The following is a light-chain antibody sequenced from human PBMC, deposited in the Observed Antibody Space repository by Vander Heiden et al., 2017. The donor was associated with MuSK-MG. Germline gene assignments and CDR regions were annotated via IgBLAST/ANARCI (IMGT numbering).Light chain of an antibody. CDR1: SSDVGGYDY. Sequence: SPLPQPASVSGPPGQSITISCTGTSSDVGGYDYVSGYQQHPGKAPKLMIYDVSNRPSGVSNRFSGSKSGNIASLTISGLQAEDEADYYCCSYTSTSTRVFGGGTKLTVL. J-gene: IGLJ2*01. V-gene: IGLV2-14*03. CDR2: DVS. CDR3: CSYTSTSTRV.